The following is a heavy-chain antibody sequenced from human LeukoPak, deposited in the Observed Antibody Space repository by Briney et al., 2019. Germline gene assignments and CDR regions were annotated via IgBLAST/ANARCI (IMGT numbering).Heavy chain of an antibody. D-gene: IGHD6-6*01. CDR2: INSNGDEI. J-gene: IGHJ4*02. Sequence: GGSLRLSCAASGFTFSTYAMTWVRQAPGKGLEWVSGINSNGDEIYYADSVRGRFAISRDNSNNALYLQMDSLRAEDTAVYYCANWIGSSSRDYWGQGTLVTVSS. CDR1: GFTFSTYA. V-gene: IGHV3-23*01. CDR3: ANWIGSSSRDY.